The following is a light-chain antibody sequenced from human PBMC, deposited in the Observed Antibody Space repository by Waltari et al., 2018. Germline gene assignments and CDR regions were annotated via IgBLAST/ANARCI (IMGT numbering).Light chain of an antibody. Sequence: EIVLTQSPGTLSLSPGDSAILSCRARQRVSKYLASYQQKPGQAPRLLIYGASSRATGIPDRFSGSGSGTDFSLTISRLEPEDFAVYYCQHYVSLPATFGQGTKVEIE. CDR1: QRVSKY. J-gene: IGKJ1*01. CDR2: GAS. CDR3: QHYVSLPAT. V-gene: IGKV3-20*01.